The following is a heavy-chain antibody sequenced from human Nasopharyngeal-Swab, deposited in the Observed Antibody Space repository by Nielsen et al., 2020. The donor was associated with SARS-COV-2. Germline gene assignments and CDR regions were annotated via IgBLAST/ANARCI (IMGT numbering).Heavy chain of an antibody. CDR3: AKEAGITIFGVGPYYFDY. CDR2: ISGSGGST. CDR1: GFTFSSYA. Sequence: GVLRLSCAASGFTFSSYAMSWVRQAPGKGLEWVSAISGSGGSTYYADSVKGRFTISRDNSKNTLYLQMNSLRAEDTAVYYCAKEAGITIFGVGPYYFDYWGQGTLVTVSS. V-gene: IGHV3-23*01. D-gene: IGHD3-3*01. J-gene: IGHJ4*02.